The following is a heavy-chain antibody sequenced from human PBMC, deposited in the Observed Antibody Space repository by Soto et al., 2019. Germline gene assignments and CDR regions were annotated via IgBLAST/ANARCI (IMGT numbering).Heavy chain of an antibody. D-gene: IGHD1-1*01. Sequence: ASVKVSCKASGFTFTSSAVQWVRQARGQRLEWIGWIVVGSGNTNYAQKFQERVTITRDMSTSTAYMELSSLRSEDTAVYYCAADPGAGTYYYFYGMDVWGQGTTVTVSS. CDR3: AADPGAGTYYYFYGMDV. V-gene: IGHV1-58*01. J-gene: IGHJ6*02. CDR1: GFTFTSSA. CDR2: IVVGSGNT.